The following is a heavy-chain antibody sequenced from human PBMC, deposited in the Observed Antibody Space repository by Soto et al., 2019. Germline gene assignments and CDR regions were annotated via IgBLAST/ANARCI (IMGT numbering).Heavy chain of an antibody. J-gene: IGHJ6*02. D-gene: IGHD1-26*01. CDR1: GGTFSSYA. CDR2: IIPIFGTA. CDR3: ARACGGATYSSYYGMDV. V-gene: IGHV1-69*12. Sequence: QVQLVQSGAEVKKPGSSVKVSCKASGGTFSSYAISWVRQAPGQGLEWMGGIIPIFGTANYAQKFQGRVTITADESTSTAYMELSSLRSEDTAVYYCARACGGATYSSYYGMDVWGQGTTVTVPS.